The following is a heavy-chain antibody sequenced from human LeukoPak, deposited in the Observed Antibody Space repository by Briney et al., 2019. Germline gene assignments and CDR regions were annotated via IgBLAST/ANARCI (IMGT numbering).Heavy chain of an antibody. Sequence: ASVKVSCKASGYTFTSYGISWVRQAPGQGLEWMGWISAYNGNTNYAQKLQGRVTMTTDTSTSTAYMELRSLRSDDTAVYYCARKVPYGSGSPDFDYWGQGTLVTVSS. V-gene: IGHV1-18*01. J-gene: IGHJ4*02. CDR1: GYTFTSYG. CDR3: ARKVPYGSGSPDFDY. D-gene: IGHD3-10*01. CDR2: ISAYNGNT.